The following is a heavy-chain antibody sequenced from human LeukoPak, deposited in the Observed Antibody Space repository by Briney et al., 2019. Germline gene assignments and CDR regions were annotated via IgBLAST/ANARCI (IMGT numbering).Heavy chain of an antibody. Sequence: SETLSLTCTVSGGSINSYYWNWIRQPPGKGLEWIGYIYYSGSTNYNPSLRSRVTISLDTSKKQFSLKLSSVTAAYTAIYYCAREGGTVPDYWGQGTLVTVSS. CDR3: AREGGTVPDY. V-gene: IGHV4-59*01. D-gene: IGHD4-17*01. J-gene: IGHJ4*02. CDR2: IYYSGST. CDR1: GGSINSYY.